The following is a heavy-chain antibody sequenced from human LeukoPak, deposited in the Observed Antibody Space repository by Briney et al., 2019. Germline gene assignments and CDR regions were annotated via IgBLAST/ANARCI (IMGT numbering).Heavy chain of an antibody. CDR2: INPNSGGT. D-gene: IGHD6-19*01. Sequence: ASVKVSCKASGYTFTGYYMHWVRQAPGQGLEWMGRINPNSGGTNYAQKFKGRVTMTRDTSISTAYMELSRLRSDDTAVYYCARDPPDAIAVAGIDYWGQGTLVTVSS. V-gene: IGHV1-2*06. J-gene: IGHJ4*02. CDR1: GYTFTGYY. CDR3: ARDPPDAIAVAGIDY.